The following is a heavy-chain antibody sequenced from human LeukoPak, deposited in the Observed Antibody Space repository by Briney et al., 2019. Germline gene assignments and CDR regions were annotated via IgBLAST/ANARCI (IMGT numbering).Heavy chain of an antibody. J-gene: IGHJ6*04. CDR3: AELGITMIGGV. CDR2: IWYDGSNK. Sequence: GGSLRLSCATPAFTFRSYGMHWVRQAPDKGLEWVAFIWYDGSNKYYADSVKGRFTISRDNSKNTLYLQMNSLRAEDTAVYYCAELGITMIGGVWGKGTTVTISS. V-gene: IGHV3-30*02. D-gene: IGHD3-10*02. CDR1: AFTFRSYG.